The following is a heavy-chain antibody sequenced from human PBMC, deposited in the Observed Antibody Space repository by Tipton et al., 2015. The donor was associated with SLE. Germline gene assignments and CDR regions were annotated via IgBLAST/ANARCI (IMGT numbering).Heavy chain of an antibody. CDR3: ARDRVVGAEGGGYYLDY. CDR2: TYRGGTT. V-gene: IGHV3-30-3*01. CDR1: GFTFSNYA. D-gene: IGHD1-26*01. J-gene: IGHJ4*02. Sequence: SLRLSCAASGFTFSNYAMHWVRQAPGKGLEWVAVTYRGGTTYYVDSVRGRFTVSRDDSKNTLSLQMDSLTAEDTAVYYCARDRVVGAEGGGYYLDYWGQGSLVTVSS.